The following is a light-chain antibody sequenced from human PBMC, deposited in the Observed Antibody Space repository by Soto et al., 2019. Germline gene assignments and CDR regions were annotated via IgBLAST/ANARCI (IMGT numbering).Light chain of an antibody. CDR3: VQGTYWPLT. CDR2: KVS. CDR1: QGLVFSDGNTY. V-gene: IGKV2-30*01. J-gene: IGKJ4*01. Sequence: DVVMTQSPLSLPVTLGRPASISCRSSQGLVFSDGNTYLHWFQQRPGQSARRLIYKVSNRDAGVPDRFSGRGSGTDFTLKISRVEAEDVGVYYCVQGTYWPLTFGGGTKVDIK.